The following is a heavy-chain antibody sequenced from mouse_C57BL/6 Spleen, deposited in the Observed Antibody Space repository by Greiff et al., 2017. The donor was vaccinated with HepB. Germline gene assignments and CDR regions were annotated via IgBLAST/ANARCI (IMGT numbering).Heavy chain of an antibody. CDR2: IYPGDGDT. J-gene: IGHJ3*01. CDR3: ASSLYCGSSAFAY. V-gene: IGHV1-82*01. CDR1: GYAFSSSW. Sequence: VHLVESGPELVKPGASVKISCKASGYAFSSSWMNWVKQRPGKGLEWIGRIYPGDGDTNYNGKFKGKATLTADKSSSTAYMQLSSLTSEDSAVYLCASSLYCGSSAFAYWGQGTLVTVSA. D-gene: IGHD1-1*01.